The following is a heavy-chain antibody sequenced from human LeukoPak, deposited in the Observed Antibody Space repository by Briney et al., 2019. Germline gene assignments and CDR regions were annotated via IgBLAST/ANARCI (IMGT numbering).Heavy chain of an antibody. CDR1: GGSISNYY. CDR3: ARDSRKGYYDSSGYST. CDR2: IYYSGST. V-gene: IGHV4-59*12. J-gene: IGHJ5*02. Sequence: PSETLSLTCTVSGGSISNYYWSWIRQPPGKGLEWIGYIYYSGSTSYNPSLKSRVTISVDTSKNQFSLKLSFVTAADTAVYYCARDSRKGYYDSSGYSTWGQGTLVTVSS. D-gene: IGHD3-22*01.